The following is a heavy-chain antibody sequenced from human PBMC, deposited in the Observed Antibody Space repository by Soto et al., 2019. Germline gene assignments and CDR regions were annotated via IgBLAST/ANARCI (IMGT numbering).Heavy chain of an antibody. CDR3: AKDLRYSRTFGEFDP. CDR2: ISGSGGST. J-gene: IGHJ5*02. CDR1: GFTFSSYA. D-gene: IGHD3-10*01. Sequence: GGSLRLSCAASGFTFSSYAMSWVRQAPGKGLEWVSAISGSGGSTYYADSVKGRFTISRDNSKNTLYLQMNSLRAEDTAVYYCAKDLRYSRTFGEFDPWGQGTLVTVSS. V-gene: IGHV3-23*01.